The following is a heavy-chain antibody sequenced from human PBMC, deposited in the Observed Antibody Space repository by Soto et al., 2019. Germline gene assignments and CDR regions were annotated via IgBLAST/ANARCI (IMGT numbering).Heavy chain of an antibody. CDR3: ARDYSSGWYYFDY. Sequence: QVQLVQSGAEVKKPGASVKVSCKASGYTFTSYAMHWVRQAPGQRLEWMGWINAGNGNTQYSQKFQGRVTITRNTSASTAHMERSSLRSKDTAVYYCARDYSSGWYYFDYWGQGTLFTVSS. CDR2: INAGNGNT. V-gene: IGHV1-3*01. CDR1: GYTFTSYA. J-gene: IGHJ4*02. D-gene: IGHD6-19*01.